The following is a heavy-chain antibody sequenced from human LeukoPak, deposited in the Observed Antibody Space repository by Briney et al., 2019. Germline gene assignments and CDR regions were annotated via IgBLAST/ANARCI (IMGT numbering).Heavy chain of an antibody. J-gene: IGHJ3*02. CDR2: IYPGDSDT. CDR1: GYSFTSYW. V-gene: IGHV5-51*01. Sequence: GESLKISCKGSGYSFTSYWIGWVRQMPGKGLEWMGIIYPGDSDTRYSPSFQGQVTISADKSISTAYLQWSSLKASDTAMYYCASLYDYYDSSGSIGGAFDIWGQGTMVTVSS. CDR3: ASLYDYYDSSGSIGGAFDI. D-gene: IGHD3-22*01.